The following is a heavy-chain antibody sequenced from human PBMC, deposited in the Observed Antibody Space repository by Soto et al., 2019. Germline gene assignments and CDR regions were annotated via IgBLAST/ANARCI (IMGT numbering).Heavy chain of an antibody. CDR1: GGTFSSYA. J-gene: IGHJ4*02. D-gene: IGHD5-12*01. V-gene: IGHV1-69*13. Sequence: ASVKVSCKASGGTFSSYAISWVRQAPGQGLEWMGGIIPIFGTANYAQKFQGRVTSTADESTSTAYMELSSLRSEDTAVYYCARERGYSGYDYRPPYYYFDYWGQGTLVTVSS. CDR2: IIPIFGTA. CDR3: ARERGYSGYDYRPPYYYFDY.